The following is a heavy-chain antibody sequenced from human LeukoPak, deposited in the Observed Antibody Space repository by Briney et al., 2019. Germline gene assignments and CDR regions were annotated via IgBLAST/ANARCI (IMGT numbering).Heavy chain of an antibody. Sequence: GGSLRLSCAASGFTFSSYWMHWVRQAPGKGLVWVSRISTDGSTTTYADSVKGRFTISRDNAKNTAYLQMDSLRGEDTAVYYCAKDFRIGYSAHFDYWGQGALVTVSS. D-gene: IGHD2-21*01. CDR1: GFTFSSYW. J-gene: IGHJ4*02. V-gene: IGHV3-74*01. CDR2: ISTDGSTT. CDR3: AKDFRIGYSAHFDY.